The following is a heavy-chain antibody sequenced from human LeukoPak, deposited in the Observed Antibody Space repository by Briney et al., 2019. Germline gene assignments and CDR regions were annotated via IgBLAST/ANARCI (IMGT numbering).Heavy chain of an antibody. CDR1: GFTFSSYA. Sequence: GGSLRLSCAASGFTFSSYAMHWVRQAPGKGLEWVAVISYDGSNKYYADSVKGRFTISRDNSKNTLYLQMNSLRAEDTAVYYCARSPARGYDTDYFDYWGQGTLVTVSP. CDR2: ISYDGSNK. CDR3: ARSPARGYDTDYFDY. V-gene: IGHV3-30-3*01. J-gene: IGHJ4*02. D-gene: IGHD3-22*01.